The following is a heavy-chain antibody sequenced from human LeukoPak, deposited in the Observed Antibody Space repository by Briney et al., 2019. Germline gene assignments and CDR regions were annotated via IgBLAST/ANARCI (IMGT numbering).Heavy chain of an antibody. CDR3: ARGEVYGYKIFDY. J-gene: IGHJ4*02. D-gene: IGHD5-24*01. CDR1: GGSISSYY. Sequence: SETLSLTCTVSGGSISSYYWSWLRQPPGKGLEWIGYLYYSGTTNYNPSLKSRVTISVDTSKNQFSLKLSSVTAADTAVYCCARGEVYGYKIFDYWGQGTLVTVSS. V-gene: IGHV4-59*01. CDR2: LYYSGTT.